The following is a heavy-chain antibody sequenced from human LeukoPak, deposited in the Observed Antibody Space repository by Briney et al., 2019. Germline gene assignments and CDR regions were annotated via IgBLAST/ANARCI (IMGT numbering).Heavy chain of an antibody. CDR1: GFTVSTNC. CDR2: IYSGGTT. CDR3: ARVDTVMAYYFDL. J-gene: IGHJ4*02. V-gene: IGHV3-53*04. D-gene: IGHD5-18*01. Sequence: GSRRLSCAASGFTVSTNCMTWVRQAPGKGLEWVSTIYSGGTTYYADSVMGRFTISRHNSRNTLYLQMNSLRAEDTAVYYCARVDTVMAYYFDLWGQGALFSASS.